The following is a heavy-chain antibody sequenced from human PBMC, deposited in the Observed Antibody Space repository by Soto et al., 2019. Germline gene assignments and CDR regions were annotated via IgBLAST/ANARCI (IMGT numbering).Heavy chain of an antibody. J-gene: IGHJ4*02. CDR2: IYYSGST. Sequence: SETLSLTCTVSGGSISSYYWSWIRQPPGKGLEWIGYIYYSGSTNYNPSLKSRVTISVDTSKNQFSLKLSSVTAADTAVYYCARSTILLSYFDYWGQGTLVTAPQ. CDR3: ARSTILLSYFDY. V-gene: IGHV4-59*08. D-gene: IGHD3-9*01. CDR1: GGSISSYY.